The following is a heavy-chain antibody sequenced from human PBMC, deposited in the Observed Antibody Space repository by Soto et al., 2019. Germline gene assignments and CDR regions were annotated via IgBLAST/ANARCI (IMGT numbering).Heavy chain of an antibody. CDR2: IPYDGSNK. D-gene: IGHD3-10*01. CDR3: AKVGSMARTYYMDV. Sequence: GGSLRLSCAASGFTFSSYAMHWVRQAPGEGLEWVAVIPYDGSNKYYADSVKGRFTISRDNSKNTLYLQMNSLRAEDTAVYYCAKVGSMARTYYMDVWGKGTTVTVSS. J-gene: IGHJ6*03. V-gene: IGHV3-30-3*01. CDR1: GFTFSSYA.